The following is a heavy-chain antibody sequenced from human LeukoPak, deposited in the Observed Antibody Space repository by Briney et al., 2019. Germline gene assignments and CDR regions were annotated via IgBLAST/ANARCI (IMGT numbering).Heavy chain of an antibody. Sequence: ASVKVSCKASGYTFTGYYMHWVRQAPGRGLEWMGWINPNSGGTNYAQKFQGRVTMTRDTSISTAYMELSRLRSDDTAVYYCARLGWYYDSSGYSSPNDYWGQGTLVTVSS. CDR3: ARLGWYYDSSGYSSPNDY. CDR1: GYTFTGYY. V-gene: IGHV1-2*02. D-gene: IGHD3-22*01. CDR2: INPNSGGT. J-gene: IGHJ4*02.